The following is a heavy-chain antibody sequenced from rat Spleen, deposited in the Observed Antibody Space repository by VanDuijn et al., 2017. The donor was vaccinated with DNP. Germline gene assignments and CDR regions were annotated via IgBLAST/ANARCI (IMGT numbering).Heavy chain of an antibody. V-gene: IGHV5-27*01. J-gene: IGHJ2*01. CDR2: ISTSGSRT. D-gene: IGHD1-6*01. CDR1: GFTFSNYD. Sequence: EVQLVESGGGLVQPGRSLKLSCAASGFTFSNYDMAWVRQAPTKGLEWVATISTSGSRTYYPDSVKGRFTISRDNAKSSLYLQMNSLKSEDTATYYCTRGVYYGSSWAFDYWGHGVMVTVSS. CDR3: TRGVYYGSSWAFDY.